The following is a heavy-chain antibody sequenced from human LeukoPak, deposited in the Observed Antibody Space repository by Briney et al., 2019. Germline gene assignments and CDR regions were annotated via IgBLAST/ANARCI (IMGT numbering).Heavy chain of an antibody. Sequence: VASVKVSCKVSGYTFTSYAMNWVRQAPGQGLEWMGWFNTNTGNPTYAQGFTGRFVFSLDTSVSTAYLQISSLKAEDTAVYYCARDLAGDYGDRDYWGQGTLVTVSS. V-gene: IGHV7-4-1*02. CDR1: GYTFTSYA. CDR2: FNTNTGNP. D-gene: IGHD4-17*01. J-gene: IGHJ4*02. CDR3: ARDLAGDYGDRDY.